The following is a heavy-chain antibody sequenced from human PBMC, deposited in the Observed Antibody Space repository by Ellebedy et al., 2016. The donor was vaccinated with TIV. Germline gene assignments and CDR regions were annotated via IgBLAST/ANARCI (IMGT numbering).Heavy chain of an antibody. Sequence: ASVKVSXKASGYNFASYYLHWLRQAPGQGLQWMGIIRPTGTTLYTQEFQGRVTLTRDTSTSTAYMEVSSLTFEDTAVFYCARDPAYYFDSWGQGTLVTVSP. CDR2: IRPTGTT. J-gene: IGHJ4*02. V-gene: IGHV1-46*01. CDR3: ARDPAYYFDS. CDR1: GYNFASYY.